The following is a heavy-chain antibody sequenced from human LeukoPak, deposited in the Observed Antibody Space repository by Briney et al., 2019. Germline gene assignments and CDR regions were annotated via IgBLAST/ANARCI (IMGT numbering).Heavy chain of an antibody. D-gene: IGHD6-19*01. CDR1: GYTFTNYY. V-gene: IGHV1-46*01. J-gene: IGHJ5*02. Sequence: ASVKVSCKTSGYTFTNYYMHWVRQAPGQGLEWMGVINPSGGSTSYAQKFQGRVTVTRDTSTSTVYMELSSLRSEDTAVYYCARVSVAGFSWFDPWGQGTLVTVSS. CDR2: INPSGGST. CDR3: ARVSVAGFSWFDP.